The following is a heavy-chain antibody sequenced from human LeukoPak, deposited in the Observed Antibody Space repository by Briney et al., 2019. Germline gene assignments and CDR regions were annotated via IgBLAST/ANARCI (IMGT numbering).Heavy chain of an antibody. CDR1: GFTLSSYG. J-gene: IGHJ4*02. D-gene: IGHD3-16*02. V-gene: IGHV3-30*18. Sequence: GRTLSLSCAASGFTLSSYGMHWVRQAPGKGVEWVAVISYDGSNKYYAASVKSRFTISRDNSKNTLHLQMNSLRAEDTAVYYCAKDLGSYLDYWGQGTLVTVSS. CDR3: AKDLGSYLDY. CDR2: ISYDGSNK.